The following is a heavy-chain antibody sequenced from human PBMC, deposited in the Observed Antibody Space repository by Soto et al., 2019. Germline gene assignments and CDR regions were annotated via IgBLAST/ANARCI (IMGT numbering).Heavy chain of an antibody. J-gene: IGHJ3*02. CDR3: AREKLLHAFDI. D-gene: IGHD2-15*01. CDR1: GFTFSSYG. V-gene: IGHV3-33*01. CDR2: IWYDGSNK. Sequence: QVQLVESGGGVVQPGRSLRLSCAASGFTFSSYGMHWVRQAPGKGLEWVAVIWYDGSNKYYADSVKGRFTITRDNSKNTLYLQMNIRRAEDTAVYYCAREKLLHAFDIWGQGTMVTVSS.